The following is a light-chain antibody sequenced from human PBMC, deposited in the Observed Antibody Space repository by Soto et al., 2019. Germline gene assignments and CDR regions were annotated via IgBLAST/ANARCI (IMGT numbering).Light chain of an antibody. CDR2: WAS. V-gene: IGKV4-1*01. Sequence: DIVMTQSPDSLAVSLGERATINCKSSQSVLYSSNNKNYLAWYQQKPGQPPKLLIYWASTRESGVPDRFSGGGSGTDFTLTISSLQAEDVAVYYCQQYYSTPGITFGQGTRLEIK. CDR3: QQYYSTPGIT. J-gene: IGKJ5*01. CDR1: QSVLYSSNNKNY.